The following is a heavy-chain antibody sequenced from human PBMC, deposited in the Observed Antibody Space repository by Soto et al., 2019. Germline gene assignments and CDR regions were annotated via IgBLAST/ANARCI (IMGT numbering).Heavy chain of an antibody. CDR3: ARSLVDTAMVLWFDP. J-gene: IGHJ5*02. Sequence: SVKVSCKASGGTFSSYAISWVRQAPGQGLEWMGGIIPIFGTANYAQKFQGRVTITADESTSTAYMELSSLRSEDTAVYYCARSLVDTAMVLWFDPWGQGTLVTVSS. V-gene: IGHV1-69*13. D-gene: IGHD5-18*01. CDR1: GGTFSSYA. CDR2: IIPIFGTA.